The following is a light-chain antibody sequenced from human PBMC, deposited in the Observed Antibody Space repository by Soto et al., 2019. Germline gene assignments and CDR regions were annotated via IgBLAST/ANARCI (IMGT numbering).Light chain of an antibody. Sequence: DIVLTQTPLSSPVTLGQPASISCRSSQSLVYRDGNTYLSWLQQRPGQPPRLLIYQVSNRFSGGPDRFSGSGAGPDFTLKISSVEAEDVGVYYCVQFSHFPRTFGQGTKVEIK. V-gene: IGKV2-24*01. CDR2: QVS. CDR1: QSLVYRDGNTY. CDR3: VQFSHFPRT. J-gene: IGKJ1*01.